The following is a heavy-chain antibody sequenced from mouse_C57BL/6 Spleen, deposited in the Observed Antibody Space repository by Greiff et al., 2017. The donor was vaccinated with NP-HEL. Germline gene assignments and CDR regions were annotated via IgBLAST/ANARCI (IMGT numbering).Heavy chain of an antibody. J-gene: IGHJ2*01. CDR3: ARLLHYYGSSYDYFDY. D-gene: IGHD1-1*01. Sequence: QVQLKQPGAELVMPGASVKLSCKASGYTFTSYWMHWVKQRPGQGLEWIGEIDPSDSYTNYNQKFKGKSTLTVDKSSSTAYMQLSSLTSEDSAVYYCARLLHYYGSSYDYFDYWGQGTTLTVSS. CDR1: GYTFTSYW. CDR2: IDPSDSYT. V-gene: IGHV1-69*01.